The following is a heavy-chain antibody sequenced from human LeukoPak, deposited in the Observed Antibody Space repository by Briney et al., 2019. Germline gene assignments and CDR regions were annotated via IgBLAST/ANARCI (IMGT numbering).Heavy chain of an antibody. CDR3: ARDVVGATTPAYFDY. CDR1: GFTFDDYA. CDR2: ISWDGSTT. V-gene: IGHV3-43D*03. J-gene: IGHJ4*02. Sequence: PGGSLRLSCAASGFTFDDYAMHWVRQAPGKGLEWVSLISWDGSTTYYADSVKGRFTISRDNAKNSLYLQMNSLRAEDTALYYCARDVVGATTPAYFDYWGQGTLVTVSS. D-gene: IGHD1-26*01.